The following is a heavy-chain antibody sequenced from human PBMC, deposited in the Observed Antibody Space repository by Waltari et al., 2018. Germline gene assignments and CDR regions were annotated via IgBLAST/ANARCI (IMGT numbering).Heavy chain of an antibody. CDR3: VRHRTTYPLEIDY. CDR1: GYSFTSHW. V-gene: IGHV5-10-1*01. D-gene: IGHD2-2*01. CDR2: VGLKSSYFFG. Sequence: EVQLVQSGAEVKKPEESLRISCEGSGYSFTSHWISWVRKMPGKGLEGGGGGFFCRVAGSGLWGGVGLKSSYFFGNYGPPFEGHVTISVDQSLRTAYLQWDSLKASDTAIYYCVRHRTTYPLEIDYWGQGTLVTVSS. J-gene: IGHJ4*02.